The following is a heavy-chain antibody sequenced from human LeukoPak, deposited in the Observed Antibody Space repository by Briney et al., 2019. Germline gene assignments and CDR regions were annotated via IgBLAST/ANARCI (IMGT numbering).Heavy chain of an antibody. D-gene: IGHD3-16*01. V-gene: IGHV3-43D*03. CDR1: GFTFDDYA. Sequence: SGGSLRLSCAASGFTFDDYAMHWVRQAPGKGLEWVSLISWDGGSTYYADSVKGRFTISRDNSKNSLYLQMNSLRAEDTALYYCAKDLGPAVKGCYYYMDVWGKGTTVTVSS. CDR2: ISWDGGST. CDR3: AKDLGPAVKGCYYYMDV. J-gene: IGHJ6*03.